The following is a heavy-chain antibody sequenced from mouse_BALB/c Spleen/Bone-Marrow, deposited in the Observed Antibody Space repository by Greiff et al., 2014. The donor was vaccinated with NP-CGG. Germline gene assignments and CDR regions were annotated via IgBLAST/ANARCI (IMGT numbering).Heavy chain of an antibody. CDR1: GFTFSSYT. V-gene: IGHV5-12-2*01. Sequence: EVQLVESGGGLVQPGGSLKLSCAASGFTFSSYTMSWVRQTPEKRLEWVAYISNGGGSTYYPDTVKGRFTISRDNAKNTLYLQMSSLKSEDTAMYYCARGLRGYAMDYWGQGTLVTVSS. D-gene: IGHD2-4*01. CDR3: ARGLRGYAMDY. J-gene: IGHJ4*01. CDR2: ISNGGGST.